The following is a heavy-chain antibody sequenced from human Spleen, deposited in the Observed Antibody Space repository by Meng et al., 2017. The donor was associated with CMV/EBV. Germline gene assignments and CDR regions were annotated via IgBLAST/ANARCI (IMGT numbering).Heavy chain of an antibody. V-gene: IGHV5-51*01. CDR1: GCPFCDYW. Sequence: FGCPFCDYWVGWVRQMPGKGLEWMGIIYPGDSDSKYSPSFQGQVTMSADKSINTVYLQWSSLKASDTAIYYCARQYCTNGVCYSFDLWGQGALVTVSS. D-gene: IGHD2-8*01. CDR2: IYPGDSDS. CDR3: ARQYCTNGVCYSFDL. J-gene: IGHJ4*02.